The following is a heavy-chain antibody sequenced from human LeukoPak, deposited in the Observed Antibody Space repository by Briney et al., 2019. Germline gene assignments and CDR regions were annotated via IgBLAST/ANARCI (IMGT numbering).Heavy chain of an antibody. Sequence: ASVKVSCKASGYTFTGYYMHWVRQAPGQGLEWMGWINPNSGGTNSAQKFQGRVTMTRNTSISTAYMELSSLRSEDTAVYYCATNAAGVWFGELLLDYWGQGTLVTVSS. J-gene: IGHJ4*02. CDR1: GYTFTGYY. CDR3: ATNAAGVWFGELLLDY. V-gene: IGHV1-2*02. D-gene: IGHD3-10*01. CDR2: INPNSGGT.